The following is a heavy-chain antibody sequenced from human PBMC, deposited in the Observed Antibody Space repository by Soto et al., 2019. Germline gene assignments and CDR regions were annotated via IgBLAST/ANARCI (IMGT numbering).Heavy chain of an antibody. D-gene: IGHD2-8*02. CDR3: ARLPHCTADGCIFDS. CDR2: IYYSGRT. J-gene: IGHJ4*02. CDR1: GGSISSSSYY. V-gene: IGHV4-39*01. Sequence: QLQLQESGPGLLKPSETLSLTCTVSGGSISSSSYYWAWIRQPPGKGPEWIGSIYYSGRTYYTGSLRSRLTMSVDTSKNQFSLNVNSVTAADTAVYYCARLPHCTADGCIFDSWGQAILVTVSS.